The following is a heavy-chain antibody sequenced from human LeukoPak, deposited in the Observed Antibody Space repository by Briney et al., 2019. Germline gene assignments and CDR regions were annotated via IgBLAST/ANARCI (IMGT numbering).Heavy chain of an antibody. CDR1: GGSISSSSYY. D-gene: IGHD2-2*01. Sequence: PSETLSLTCTASGGSISSSSYYWGWIRQPPGKGLEWIGSIYYSGSTYYNPSLKSRVTISVDTSKNQFSLKLSSVTAADTAVYYCARHVYCSSTSCYNWLDPWGQGTLVTVSS. J-gene: IGHJ5*02. V-gene: IGHV4-39*01. CDR2: IYYSGST. CDR3: ARHVYCSSTSCYNWLDP.